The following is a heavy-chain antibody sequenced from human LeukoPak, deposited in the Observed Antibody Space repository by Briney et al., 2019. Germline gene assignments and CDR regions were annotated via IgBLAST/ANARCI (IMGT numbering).Heavy chain of an antibody. J-gene: IGHJ4*02. CDR1: GGSISSYY. V-gene: IGHV4-59*12. CDR2: IYYSGST. Sequence: SETLSLTCTVSGGSISSYYWSWIRQPPGKGLEWIGYIYYSGSTNYNPSLKSRVTISVDTSKNQFSLKLSSVTAADTAVYYCARDSSGYYLYYFDYWGQGTLVTVSS. CDR3: ARDSSGYYLYYFDY. D-gene: IGHD3-22*01.